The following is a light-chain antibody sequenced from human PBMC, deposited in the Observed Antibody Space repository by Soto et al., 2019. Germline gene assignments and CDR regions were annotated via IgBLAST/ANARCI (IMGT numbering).Light chain of an antibody. V-gene: IGLV2-8*01. CDR1: SSDVGGYNY. Sequence: QSVLTQPPSASGSPGQSVAISCTGTSSDVGGYNYVSWYQQHPGKAPKLMIYEVNKRPSGVPDRFSGSKSGNTASLTVSGLQAEDEADYYCSSSAASSNVFGTGTKVTVL. J-gene: IGLJ1*01. CDR2: EVN. CDR3: SSSAASSNV.